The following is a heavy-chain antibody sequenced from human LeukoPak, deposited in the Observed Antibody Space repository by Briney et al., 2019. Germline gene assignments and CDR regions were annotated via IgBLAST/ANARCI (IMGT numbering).Heavy chain of an antibody. V-gene: IGHV3-15*01. CDR3: TTVHCSSTSCYDY. CDR2: IKSKTDGGTT. D-gene: IGHD2-2*01. Sequence: GGSMRLSCAASGFTISNAWMSWVRQAPGKGLEWVGRIKSKTDGGTTDYAAPVKGRFTISRDDSKNTLYLQMNSLKTEDTAVYYCTTVHCSSTSCYDYWGQGTLVTVSS. J-gene: IGHJ4*02. CDR1: GFTISNAW.